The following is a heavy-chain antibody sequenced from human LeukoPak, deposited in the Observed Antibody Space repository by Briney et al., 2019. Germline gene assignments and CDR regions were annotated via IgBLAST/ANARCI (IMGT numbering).Heavy chain of an antibody. CDR3: ARKFLGSRGYYFNY. CDR1: GYTFTSYD. D-gene: IGHD3-10*01. CDR2: MNPNTGNT. J-gene: IGHJ4*02. Sequence: ASVKVSCKASGYTFTSYDINWVRQATGQGLEWMGWMNPNTGNTGYAQKFQGRVTMTRDTSISTAYMELSSLRSDDTAVYYCARKFLGSRGYYFNYWGQGTLVTVSS. V-gene: IGHV1-8*01.